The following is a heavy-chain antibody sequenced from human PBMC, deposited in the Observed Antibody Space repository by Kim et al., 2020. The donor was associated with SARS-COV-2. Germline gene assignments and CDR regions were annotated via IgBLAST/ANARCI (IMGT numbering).Heavy chain of an antibody. V-gene: IGHV3-30*01. Sequence: SMKGRFTISRDNSKHMVSLQMNALSPEDTAVYYCARASFPFSQLVDNALDIWGQGTTVTVSS. CDR3: ARASFPFSQLVDNALDI. D-gene: IGHD6-6*01. J-gene: IGHJ3*02.